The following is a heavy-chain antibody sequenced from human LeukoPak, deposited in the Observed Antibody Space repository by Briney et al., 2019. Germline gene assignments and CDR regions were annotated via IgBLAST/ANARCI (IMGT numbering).Heavy chain of an antibody. J-gene: IGHJ2*01. CDR3: ARGTRYGSGSYYPHFDL. CDR1: GGSISSGGYS. D-gene: IGHD3-10*01. Sequence: SETLSLTCAVSGGSISSGGYSWSWIRQPPGKGLEWVGYNYHSGSTYYNPSLKSLVTISVDRSKNQFSMKLSSVTAADTAVYYCARGTRYGSGSYYPHFDLWGRGTLVTVSS. CDR2: NYHSGST. V-gene: IGHV4-30-2*01.